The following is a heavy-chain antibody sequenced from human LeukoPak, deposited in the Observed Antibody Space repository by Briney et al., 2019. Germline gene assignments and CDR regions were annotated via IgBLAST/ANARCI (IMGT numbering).Heavy chain of an antibody. D-gene: IGHD4-11*01. CDR1: GGSFSGYY. Sequence: PSETLSLTCAVYGGSFSGYYWSWIRQPPGKGLEWIGEINHSGSTNYNPSLKSRVSMSVDTSKNQFSLKLSSVTAADTAVYYCARDRSTVTTRWFDPWGQGTLVTVSS. J-gene: IGHJ5*02. V-gene: IGHV4-34*01. CDR3: ARDRSTVTTRWFDP. CDR2: INHSGST.